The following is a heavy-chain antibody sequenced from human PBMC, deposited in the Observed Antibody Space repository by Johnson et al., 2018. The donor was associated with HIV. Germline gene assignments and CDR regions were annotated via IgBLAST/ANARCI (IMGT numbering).Heavy chain of an antibody. D-gene: IGHD3-22*01. CDR3: ARDSSVVTTDAFDI. CDR2: ISSNGGST. CDR1: GFTFSSYA. J-gene: IGHJ3*02. Sequence: VQLVESGGGLVQPGGSLRLSCAASGFTFSSYAMHWVRQAPGKGLEYVSAISSNGGSTYYANSVKGRFTISRDNSKNTLYLQMGSLRAEDMAVYYCARDSSVVTTDAFDIWGQGTRVTVSS. V-gene: IGHV3-64*01.